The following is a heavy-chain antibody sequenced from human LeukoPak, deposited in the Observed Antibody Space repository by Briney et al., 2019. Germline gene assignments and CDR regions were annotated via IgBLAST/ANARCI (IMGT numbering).Heavy chain of an antibody. Sequence: ASVKVSCKASGGTFSSYAISWVRQAPGQGLEGMGGIIPIFGTANYAQKFQGRVTITADESTSTAYMELSSLRSEDTAVYYCARERSYDFWSGYSYWFDPWGQGTLVTVSS. J-gene: IGHJ5*02. CDR1: GGTFSSYA. CDR2: IIPIFGTA. V-gene: IGHV1-69*13. D-gene: IGHD3-3*01. CDR3: ARERSYDFWSGYSYWFDP.